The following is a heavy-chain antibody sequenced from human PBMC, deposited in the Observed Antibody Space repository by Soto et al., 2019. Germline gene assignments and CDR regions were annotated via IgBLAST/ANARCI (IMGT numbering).Heavy chain of an antibody. D-gene: IGHD1-1*01. Sequence: QVQLQQWGAGLLKPSETLSLTCAVYGESLSGYYGNWIRQSPGKGLEWIGEINYSGNTNYNPSLKRRVTISIGTSKNQFSLKLSSVTPADTAVHYRGRTRNLDVWGQGTTVIVSS. J-gene: IGHJ6*02. CDR1: GESLSGYY. V-gene: IGHV4-34*01. CDR2: INYSGNT. CDR3: GRTRNLDV.